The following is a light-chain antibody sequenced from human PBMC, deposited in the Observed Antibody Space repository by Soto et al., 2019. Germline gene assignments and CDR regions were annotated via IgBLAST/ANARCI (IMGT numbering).Light chain of an antibody. V-gene: IGKV3-20*01. CDR3: QQYGSSIWT. CDR2: GAS. J-gene: IGKJ1*01. Sequence: EIVLTQSPGTLSLSPGERATLSCRASQSVSSYLAWYQQRPGQAPRLLTFGASSRATGIPDRISGSGSGTDFTLTIDRLEPEDFAVYYCQQYGSSIWTFGQGTKVDI. CDR1: QSVSSY.